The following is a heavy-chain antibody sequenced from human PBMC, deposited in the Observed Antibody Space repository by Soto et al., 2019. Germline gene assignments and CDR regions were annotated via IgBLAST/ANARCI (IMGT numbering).Heavy chain of an antibody. CDR2: TYYRSKWYN. D-gene: IGHD6-13*01. J-gene: IGHJ3*01. CDR1: GDSVSSYSSA. CDR3: ARDHGIAAADVFGDAFDV. V-gene: IGHV6-1*01. Sequence: SQTLSLTCAISGDSVSSYSSASNCYRKSPSRGLEWLGRTYYRSKWYNDYAVSVKSRTTINPDTSKNQFSLQLNSVTPEDTAVYYCARDHGIAAADVFGDAFDVWGQGTMVTVSS.